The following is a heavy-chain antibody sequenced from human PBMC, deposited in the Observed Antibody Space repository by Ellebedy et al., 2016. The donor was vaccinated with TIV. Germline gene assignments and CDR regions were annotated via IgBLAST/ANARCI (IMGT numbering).Heavy chain of an antibody. CDR2: IKSKTDGGTT. Sequence: GESLKISCAASGLTFSNAWMNWVRQAPGKGLEWVGRIKSKTDGGTTDYAAPVKGRFTISRDDSKNTLYLQMNSLKTEGTAVYYCTTDVLRYFDWLLNSDYWGQGTLVTVSS. CDR1: GLTFSNAW. CDR3: TTDVLRYFDWLLNSDY. D-gene: IGHD3-9*01. J-gene: IGHJ4*02. V-gene: IGHV3-15*01.